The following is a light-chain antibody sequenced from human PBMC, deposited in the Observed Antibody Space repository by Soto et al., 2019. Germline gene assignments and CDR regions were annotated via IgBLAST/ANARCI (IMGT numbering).Light chain of an antibody. Sequence: QAVVTQEPSLTVSPGGTVTLTCGSSTGSVTSGHFPYWFQQKPGQAPRTLIYETSSKHAWTPARFSGSLLGGKAALTLSGAQHEDEAEYFCLLSDRGARVFGGGTKLTVL. CDR3: LLSDRGARV. J-gene: IGLJ3*02. CDR1: TGSVTSGHF. CDR2: ETS. V-gene: IGLV7-46*01.